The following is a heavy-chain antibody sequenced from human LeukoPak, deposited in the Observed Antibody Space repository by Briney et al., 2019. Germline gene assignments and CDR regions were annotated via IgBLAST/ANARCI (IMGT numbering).Heavy chain of an antibody. CDR1: GYSFTSYW. D-gene: IGHD6-13*01. CDR3: ARRGRGYSSSWYLVDY. Sequence: GESLKISCKGSGYSFTSYWIGWVRQMPGKGLEWMGIISPGDSDTRYSPSFQGQVTISADKSISTAYLQWSSLKASDTAMYYCARRGRGYSSSWYLVDYWGQGTLVTVSS. V-gene: IGHV5-51*01. CDR2: ISPGDSDT. J-gene: IGHJ4*02.